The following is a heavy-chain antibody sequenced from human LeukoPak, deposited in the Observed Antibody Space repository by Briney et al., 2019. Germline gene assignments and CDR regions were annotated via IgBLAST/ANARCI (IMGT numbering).Heavy chain of an antibody. CDR3: AREIAAAGTGYYYGMDV. CDR2: ISAYNGNT. Sequence: ASVKVSCKASGYTFTSYGISWVRQAPGQGLEWMGWISAYNGNTNYAQKLQGRVTMTTDTSTSTAYMELRSLRSDDTAVYYCAREIAAAGTGYYYGMDVWGKGTTVTVSS. J-gene: IGHJ6*04. D-gene: IGHD6-13*01. CDR1: GYTFTSYG. V-gene: IGHV1-18*04.